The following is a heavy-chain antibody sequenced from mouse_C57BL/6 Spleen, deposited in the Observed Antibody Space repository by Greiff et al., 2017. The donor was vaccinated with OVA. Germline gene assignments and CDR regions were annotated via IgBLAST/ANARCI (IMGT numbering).Heavy chain of an antibody. CDR1: GYTFTSYW. CDR3: ARATYYGSGYYVDD. Sequence: QVQLQQPGAELVMPGASVKLSCKASGYTFTSYWMHWVKQRPGQGLEWIGEIDPSDSYTNYNQKFKGKATLTVDKSSSTAYMQLSSLTSEDSAVYDCARATYYGSGYYVDDGGQGTTLTVSS. CDR2: IDPSDSYT. J-gene: IGHJ2*01. D-gene: IGHD1-1*01. V-gene: IGHV1-69*01.